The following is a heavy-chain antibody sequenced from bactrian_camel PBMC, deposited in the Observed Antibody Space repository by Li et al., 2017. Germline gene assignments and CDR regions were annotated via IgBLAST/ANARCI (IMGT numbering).Heavy chain of an antibody. CDR3: AADLRPCSDAWFASLGFRY. J-gene: IGHJ6*01. V-gene: IGHV3S57*01. Sequence: HVQLVESGGASVQAGGSLTLSCALSKYARTPYAQWQYLYMAWFRQAPGEEREGVAIIGRDGGTSYADSMKGRFTISKDNANRALYLQVNNLKPEDSAMYYCAADLRPCSDAWFASLGFRYSGQGTQVTVS. CDR2: IGRDGGT. D-gene: IGHD1*01. CDR1: KYARTPYAQWQYLY.